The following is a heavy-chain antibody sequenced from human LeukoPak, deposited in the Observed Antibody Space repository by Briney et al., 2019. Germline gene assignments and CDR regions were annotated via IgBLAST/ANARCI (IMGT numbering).Heavy chain of an antibody. CDR1: GFNFNDAY. V-gene: IGHV3-49*04. Sequence: GGSLRLSCLGSGFNFNDAYMNWVRQAPGKWLEWVGFIRSKAYGGTTEYAASVKGRFTISRDDSKSIAYLQMNSLKTEDTAVYYCTRAVYVSGSYYLSYPYYFDYWGQGTLVTVSS. CDR2: IRSKAYGGTT. D-gene: IGHD3-10*01. CDR3: TRAVYVSGSYYLSYPYYFDY. J-gene: IGHJ4*02.